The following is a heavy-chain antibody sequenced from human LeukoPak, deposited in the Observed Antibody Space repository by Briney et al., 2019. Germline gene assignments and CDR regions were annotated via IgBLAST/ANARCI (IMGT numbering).Heavy chain of an antibody. CDR1: GYSFTSYW. D-gene: IGHD3-10*01. CDR2: IDPSDSYT. Sequence: NRGESLKIPCKGSGYSFTSYWISWVRQMPGKGLEWMGRIDPSDSYTNYSPSFQGHVTISADKSISTAYLQWSSLKASDTAMYYCARRQLEYYYGSGSPAGGMDVWGKGTTVTVSS. CDR3: ARRQLEYYYGSGSPAGGMDV. J-gene: IGHJ6*04. V-gene: IGHV5-10-1*01.